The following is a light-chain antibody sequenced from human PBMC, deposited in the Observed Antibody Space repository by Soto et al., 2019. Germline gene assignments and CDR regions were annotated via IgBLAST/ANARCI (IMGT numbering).Light chain of an antibody. CDR3: VTWDVSLNGVV. CDR2: RDD. V-gene: IGLV1-36*01. Sequence: QSVLTQPPSVSAAPRQRVTISCSGAFSNIGDNGVNWYQQLPQKAPKLLIYRDDLLSSGVSDRFSGSKPGTSASLAISGLQSEDEAHYYCVTWDVSLNGVVFGGGTQLTVL. J-gene: IGLJ7*01. CDR1: FSNIGDNG.